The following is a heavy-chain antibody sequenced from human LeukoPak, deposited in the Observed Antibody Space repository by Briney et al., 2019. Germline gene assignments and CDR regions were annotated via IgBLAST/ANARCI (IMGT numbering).Heavy chain of an antibody. Sequence: KPSETLSLTCTVSGGSISSYYWSWIRQPAGKGLEWNGRIYTSGSTNYNPSLKSRVTMSVDTSKNQFSLKLSSVTAADTAVYYCARAGSYDFWSGHAYYFDYWGQGTLVTVSS. CDR1: GGSISSYY. V-gene: IGHV4-4*07. D-gene: IGHD3-3*01. CDR3: ARAGSYDFWSGHAYYFDY. J-gene: IGHJ4*02. CDR2: IYTSGST.